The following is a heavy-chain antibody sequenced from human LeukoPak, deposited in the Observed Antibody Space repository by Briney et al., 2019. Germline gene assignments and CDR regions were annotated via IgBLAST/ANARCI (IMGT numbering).Heavy chain of an antibody. CDR3: ARDRGYDFWNAYMDV. J-gene: IGHJ6*03. CDR1: GGSISSYY. D-gene: IGHD3-3*01. Sequence: SETLSLTCTVSGGSISSYYWSWIRQPPGKGLEWIWYIYYSGSTNYNPSLKSRVTISVDTSKNQFSLKLSSVTAADTAVYYCARDRGYDFWNAYMDVWGKGTTVTVSS. CDR2: IYYSGST. V-gene: IGHV4-59*01.